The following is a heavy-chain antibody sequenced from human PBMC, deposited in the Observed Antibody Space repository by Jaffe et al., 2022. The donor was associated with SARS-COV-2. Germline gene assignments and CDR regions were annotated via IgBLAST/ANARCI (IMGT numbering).Heavy chain of an antibody. CDR1: GGSISSGSYY. V-gene: IGHV4-61*02. D-gene: IGHD2-15*01. Sequence: QVQLQESGPGLVKPSQTLSLTCTVSGGSISSGSYYWSWIRQPAGKGLEWIGRIYTSGSTNYNPSLKSRVTISVDTSKNQFSLKLSSVTAADTAVYYCARDRCSGGSCYPFWGAFDIWGQGTMVTVSS. CDR3: ARDRCSGGSCYPFWGAFDI. CDR2: IYTSGST. J-gene: IGHJ3*02.